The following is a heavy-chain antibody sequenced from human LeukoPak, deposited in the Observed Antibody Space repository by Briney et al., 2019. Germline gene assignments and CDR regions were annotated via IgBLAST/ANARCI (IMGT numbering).Heavy chain of an antibody. Sequence: GGSLRLSCAASGFTFSDYYMNWVRQAPGKGLEWVSSISSGSTIYYADSVKGRFTISRANAKTSMYLQMNSMRAEDTAVYYCSRDLPWYYYSSGSYRYWGQGTLVTVSS. D-gene: IGHD3-10*01. CDR1: GFTFSDYY. V-gene: IGHV3-69-1*02. CDR3: SRDLPWYYYSSGSYRY. CDR2: ISSGSTI. J-gene: IGHJ4*02.